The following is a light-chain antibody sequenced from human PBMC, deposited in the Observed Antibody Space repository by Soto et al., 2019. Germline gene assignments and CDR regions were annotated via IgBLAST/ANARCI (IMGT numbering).Light chain of an antibody. J-gene: IGKJ2*01. Sequence: EIVMTQSPATLSVSPGERATLSCRASQSVSGNLAWYQQKPGQAPRLLLYGASTRATGIPGRFSGSGSGTDFTLTISSLQSEDFAVYYCQQHNYWPSFGQGTKLEIK. CDR2: GAS. CDR1: QSVSGN. V-gene: IGKV3-15*01. CDR3: QQHNYWPS.